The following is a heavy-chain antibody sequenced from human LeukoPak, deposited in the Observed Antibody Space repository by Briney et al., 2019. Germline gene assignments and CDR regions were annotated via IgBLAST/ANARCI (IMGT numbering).Heavy chain of an antibody. D-gene: IGHD1-26*01. Sequence: GSLRLSCAASGFTFISYAMSWVRQAPGKGLGWVSAIIGSGGSTYYADSVKGRFTISRDNSKNTLYLQMNSLRAEDTAVYYCAKDRSGSYKWVDWFDPWGQGTLVTVSS. V-gene: IGHV3-23*01. CDR2: IIGSGGST. CDR3: AKDRSGSYKWVDWFDP. CDR1: GFTFISYA. J-gene: IGHJ5*02.